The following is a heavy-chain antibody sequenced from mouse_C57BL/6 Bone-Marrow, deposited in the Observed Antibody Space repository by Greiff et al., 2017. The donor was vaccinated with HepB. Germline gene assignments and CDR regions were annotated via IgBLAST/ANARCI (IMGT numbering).Heavy chain of an antibody. CDR3: ARSNLYWYFDV. CDR1: GFTFTDYY. V-gene: IGHV7-3*01. Sequence: EVQRVESGGGLVQPGGSLSLSCAASGFTFTDYYMSWVRQPPGKALEWLGFIRNKANGYTTEYSAYVKGRFTISRDNSQTILYLQMTALEAEDNATYCCARSNLYWYFDVWGTGTTVTVSS. CDR2: IRNKANGYTT. J-gene: IGHJ1*03.